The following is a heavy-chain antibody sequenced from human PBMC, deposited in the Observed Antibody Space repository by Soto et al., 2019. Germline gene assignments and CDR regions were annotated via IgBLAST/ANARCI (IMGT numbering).Heavy chain of an antibody. J-gene: IGHJ4*02. CDR1: DFVFSNYS. CDR2: ISSSGTNT. D-gene: IGHD1-7*01. Sequence: GGSLRLSCAGSDFVFSNYSMNWVRQAPGRGLEWVSYISSSGTNTYYAASVRGRFTISRDNAKNSLSLRMISLKDEDTAVYFCTRGTKGGSPPLWGRGT. V-gene: IGHV3-48*02. CDR3: TRGTKGGSPPL.